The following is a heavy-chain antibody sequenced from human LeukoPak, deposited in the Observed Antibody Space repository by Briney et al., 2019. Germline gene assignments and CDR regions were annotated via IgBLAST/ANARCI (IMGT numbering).Heavy chain of an antibody. D-gene: IGHD6-25*01. J-gene: IGHJ4*02. CDR1: GGSVSSTNW. V-gene: IGHV4-4*02. CDR3: AREGGFYRPLDY. Sequence: PSETPSLTCGVSGGSVSSTNWWTWIRQPPGKGLVWIGEVHLDGRTNFNPSLKSRLTMSVDLSENHVSLKLTSVTAADTAVYYCAREGGFYRPLDYSGQGTLVTVSS. CDR2: VHLDGRT.